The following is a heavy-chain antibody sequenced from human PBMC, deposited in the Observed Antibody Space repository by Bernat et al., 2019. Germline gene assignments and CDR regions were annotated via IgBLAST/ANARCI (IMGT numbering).Heavy chain of an antibody. CDR2: IYHSGST. CDR1: GYSISSGYY. D-gene: IGHD1-1*01. CDR3: AGGWNRVDY. Sequence: QVQLQESGPGLVKPSETLSLTCAVSGYSISSGYYWGWIRQPPGKGLEWIGSIYHSGSTYYNPSLKSRVTISVDTSKNQFSLKLSSVTAADTAVYYCAGGWNRVDYWGQGTLVTVSS. V-gene: IGHV4-38-2*01. J-gene: IGHJ4*02.